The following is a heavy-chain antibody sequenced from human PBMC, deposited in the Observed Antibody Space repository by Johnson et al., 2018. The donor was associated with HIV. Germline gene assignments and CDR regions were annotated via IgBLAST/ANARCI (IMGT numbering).Heavy chain of an antibody. CDR3: ARVAQSIAARPEAVDI. D-gene: IGHD6-6*01. CDR2: ISWNSGSI. CDR1: GFTFDDYA. Sequence: VQLVESGGGLVQPGRSLRLSCAASGFTFDDYAMHWVRQAPGKGLEWVSGISWNSGSIGYVDSVKGRFTISRDNAKNSLDLEMNSLRAEDTAVYYCARVAQSIAARPEAVDIWGQGTMVTVSS. J-gene: IGHJ3*02. V-gene: IGHV3-9*01.